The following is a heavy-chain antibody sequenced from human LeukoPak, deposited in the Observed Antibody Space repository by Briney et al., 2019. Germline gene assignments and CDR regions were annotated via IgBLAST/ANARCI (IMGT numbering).Heavy chain of an antibody. CDR3: ASRRGRYDY. CDR1: GGSISSGSYF. J-gene: IGHJ4*02. V-gene: IGHV4-61*02. Sequence: SQTLSLTCTISGGSISSGSYFWSWIRQPAGKGLEWIGRTSTSGSTNYNPSLKSRVTISVDTSKNQFSLKLSSLTAADTAVYYCASRRGRYDYWGQGTLVTVSS. D-gene: IGHD5-24*01. CDR2: TSTSGST.